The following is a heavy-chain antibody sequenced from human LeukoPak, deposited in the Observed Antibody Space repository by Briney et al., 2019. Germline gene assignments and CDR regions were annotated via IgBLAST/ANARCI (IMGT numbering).Heavy chain of an antibody. CDR1: GFTFSSYA. Sequence: GGSLRLSCAASGFTFSSYAMSWVRQAPGKGLEWVSYISSSSSTIYYADSVKGRFTISRDNAKNSLYLQMNSLRAEDTAVYYCASPAWGTFGGVIAWGQGTLVTVSS. V-gene: IGHV3-48*01. CDR2: ISSSSSTI. J-gene: IGHJ5*02. D-gene: IGHD3-16*02. CDR3: ASPAWGTFGGVIA.